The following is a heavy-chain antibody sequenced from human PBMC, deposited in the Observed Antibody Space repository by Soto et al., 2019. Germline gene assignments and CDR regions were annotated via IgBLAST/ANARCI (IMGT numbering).Heavy chain of an antibody. V-gene: IGHV4-59*01. CDR1: GGSISSYY. CDR2: IYYSGST. CDR3: ARDRANSNPYYFDY. J-gene: IGHJ4*02. D-gene: IGHD4-4*01. Sequence: PSETLSLTCTVSGGSISSYYWSWIRQPPGKGLEWIGYIYYSGSTNYNPSLKSRVTISVDTSKNQFSLKLSSVTAADTAVYYCARDRANSNPYYFDYWGQGTLVTVSS.